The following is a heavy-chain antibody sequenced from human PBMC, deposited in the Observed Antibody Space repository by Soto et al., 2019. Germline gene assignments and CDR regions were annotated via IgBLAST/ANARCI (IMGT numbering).Heavy chain of an antibody. Sequence: VSLRLSCAASGFTFSSYSMNWVRQAPGKGLEWVSSISSSSSYIYYADSVKGRFTISRDNAKNSLYLQMNSLRAEDTAVYYCARRFAGVFWYFDLWGQGTMVTVSS. CDR3: ARRFAGVFWYFDL. V-gene: IGHV3-21*01. CDR2: ISSSSSYI. CDR1: GFTFSSYS. D-gene: IGHD6-13*01. J-gene: IGHJ3*01.